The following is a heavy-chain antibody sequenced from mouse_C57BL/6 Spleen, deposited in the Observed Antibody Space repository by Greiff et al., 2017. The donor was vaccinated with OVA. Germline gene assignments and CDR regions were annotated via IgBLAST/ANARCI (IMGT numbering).Heavy chain of an antibody. CDR2: ISYDGSN. V-gene: IGHV3-6*01. CDR1: GYSITSGYY. Sequence: LQESGPGLVKPSQSLSLTCSVTGYSITSGYYWNWIRQFPGNKLEWMGYISYDGSNNYNPSLKNRISITRDTSKNQFFLKLNSVTTEDTATYYCARGGNSFAYWGQGTLVTVSA. CDR3: ARGGNSFAY. J-gene: IGHJ3*01. D-gene: IGHD2-1*01.